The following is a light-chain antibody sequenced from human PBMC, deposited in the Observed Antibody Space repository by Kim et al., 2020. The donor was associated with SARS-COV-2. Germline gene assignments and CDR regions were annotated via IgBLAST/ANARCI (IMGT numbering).Light chain of an antibody. Sequence: SVSPGDRVTVSCKASQSPDSNLAWYQQRPGQAPRLLIYRASTRATGIPARFSGSGSRTEFTLTISSLQSEDFAVYFCQHYNNWPYSFGQGTKLEI. CDR1: QSPDSN. CDR3: QHYNNWPYS. V-gene: IGKV3-15*01. CDR2: RAS. J-gene: IGKJ2*03.